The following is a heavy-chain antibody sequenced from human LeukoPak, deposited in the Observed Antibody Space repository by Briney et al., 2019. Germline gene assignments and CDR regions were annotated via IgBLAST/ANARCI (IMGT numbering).Heavy chain of an antibody. J-gene: IGHJ4*02. CDR3: ARDGAWHSSGWYMNY. CDR2: IKQDGSEK. CDR1: GFTFSSYW. V-gene: IGHV3-7*01. D-gene: IGHD6-19*01. Sequence: GRSLRLSCAASGFTFSSYWMSWVRQAPGRGLEWVANIKQDGSEKYYVDSVKGRFTISRDNAKNSLYLQMNSLRAEDTAVYYCARDGAWHSSGWYMNYWGQGTLVTVSS.